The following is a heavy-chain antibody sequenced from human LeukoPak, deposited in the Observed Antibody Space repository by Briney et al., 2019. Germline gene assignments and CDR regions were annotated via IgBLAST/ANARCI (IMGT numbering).Heavy chain of an antibody. CDR3: ARDSGGLAPCFDP. D-gene: IGHD3-3*02. J-gene: IGHJ5*02. CDR2: IYYSGST. Sequence: SETLSLTCTVSGGSISSSSYYWGWIRQPPGKGLEWIGSIYYSGSTYYNPSLKSRVTISVDTSKNQFSLKLSSVTAADTAVYYCARDSGGLAPCFDPWGQGTLVTVSS. V-gene: IGHV4-39*02. CDR1: GGSISSSSYY.